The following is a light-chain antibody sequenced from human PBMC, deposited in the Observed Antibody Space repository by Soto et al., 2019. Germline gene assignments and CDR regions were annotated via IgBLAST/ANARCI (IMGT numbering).Light chain of an antibody. CDR1: SSDFGGYNY. CDR2: EVS. J-gene: IGLJ2*01. Sequence: QSALTQPASVSGSPGQSITISCTGTSSDFGGYNYVSWYQQHPGKAPKLMIYEVSNRPSGVSNRFSGSKSGNTASLTISGLQAEDEAEYYCTSYSSSGTRLFGGGTKLTVL. V-gene: IGLV2-14*01. CDR3: TSYSSSGTRL.